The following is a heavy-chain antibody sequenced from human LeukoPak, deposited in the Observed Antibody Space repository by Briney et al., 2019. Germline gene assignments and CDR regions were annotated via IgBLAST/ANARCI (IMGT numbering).Heavy chain of an antibody. D-gene: IGHD1-26*01. V-gene: IGHV3-7*01. CDR1: GSSFSRYW. CDR2: IKQDGSEK. J-gene: IGHJ5*02. CDR3: ARDGSGGSTQYNWFDP. Sequence: GGSLRLSCAVSGSSFSRYWMNWVRQAPGKGLEWVANIKQDGSEKYYVDSVKGRFTISRDNAKNSLYLQMNSLRAEDTAVYYCARDGSGGSTQYNWFDPWGQGTLVTVSS.